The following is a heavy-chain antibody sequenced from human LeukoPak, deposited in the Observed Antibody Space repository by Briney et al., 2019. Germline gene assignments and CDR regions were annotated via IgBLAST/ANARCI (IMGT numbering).Heavy chain of an antibody. CDR1: GFVFKNYA. CDR2: ISYDGGNK. Sequence: GGSLRLSCAASGFVFKNYAMHWIRQAPGKGLEWVTTISYDGGNKYYADSAKGRFTVSRDNSKNILYLQMNSLRAEDTAVYYCARYCISITCQTGQIDYWGQGTLVTVSS. J-gene: IGHJ4*02. D-gene: IGHD2-2*01. CDR3: ARYCISITCQTGQIDY. V-gene: IGHV3-30-3*01.